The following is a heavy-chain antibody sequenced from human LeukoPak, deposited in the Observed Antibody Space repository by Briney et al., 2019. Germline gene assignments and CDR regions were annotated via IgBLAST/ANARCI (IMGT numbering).Heavy chain of an antibody. CDR1: GFTFSSYE. Sequence: GGSLRLSCVASGFTFSSYEMNWLRQSPGKGLEWVSYISGSGTTMYYADSVKGRFTISRDNAKNSLYLQMNSLRAEDTAIYYCAGSVQLLPYWGQGTLVTVPS. CDR2: ISGSGTTM. V-gene: IGHV3-48*03. CDR3: AGSVQLLPY. J-gene: IGHJ4*02. D-gene: IGHD2-15*01.